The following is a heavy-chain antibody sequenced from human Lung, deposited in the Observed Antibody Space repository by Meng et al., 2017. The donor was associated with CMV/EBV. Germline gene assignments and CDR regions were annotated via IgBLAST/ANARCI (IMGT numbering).Heavy chain of an antibody. V-gene: IGHV4-34*01. D-gene: IGHD2-8*01. CDR3: ARRESLVMVPANLRWFDP. J-gene: IGHJ5*02. CDR2: VDHRGST. Sequence: SXTXXLTXXVYGGSFSDYYWSWFRQPPGEALEWIGEVDHRGSTNYNPSLRSRATISIDTSKLQFSLRLASVTAADAAVYFCARRESLVMVPANLRWFDPWGQGTRVXVSS. CDR1: GGSFSDYY.